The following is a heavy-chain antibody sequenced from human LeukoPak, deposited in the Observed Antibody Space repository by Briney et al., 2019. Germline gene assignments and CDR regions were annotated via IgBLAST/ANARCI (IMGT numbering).Heavy chain of an antibody. J-gene: IGHJ4*02. Sequence: GGSLRLSCSASGFTFGDDGWSWFRLAPGKGLEWISLIRKKAYGETTEYAASVRGRFTISRDDAKSIAYLHMNSLKTEDTALYYCARGLHDYGDSNYYFDQWGQGTLVTVSS. CDR1: GFTFGDDG. CDR2: IRKKAYGETT. D-gene: IGHD4-17*01. CDR3: ARGLHDYGDSNYYFDQ. V-gene: IGHV3-49*03.